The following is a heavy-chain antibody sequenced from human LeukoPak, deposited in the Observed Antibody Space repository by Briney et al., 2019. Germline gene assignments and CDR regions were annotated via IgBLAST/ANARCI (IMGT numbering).Heavy chain of an antibody. CDR3: ARDHHYYDSSHDAFDI. D-gene: IGHD3-22*01. J-gene: IGHJ3*02. CDR1: GGSFSGYY. CDR2: INHSGST. Sequence: KPSETLSLTCAVYGGSFSGYYWSWIRQPPGKGLEWIGEINHSGSTDYNPSLKSRVTISVDTSKNQFSLKLSSVTAADTAVYYCARDHHYYDSSHDAFDIWGQGTMVTVSS. V-gene: IGHV4-34*01.